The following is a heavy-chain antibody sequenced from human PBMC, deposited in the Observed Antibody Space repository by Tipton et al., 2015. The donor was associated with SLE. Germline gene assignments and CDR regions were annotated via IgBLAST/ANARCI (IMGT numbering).Heavy chain of an antibody. CDR3: ARERSDDAFDI. CDR1: GITFSSYS. CDR2: IGSSSRNI. Sequence: SLRLSCAASGITFSSYSMNWVRQAPGKGLEWVSSIGSSSRNIYYADSVQGRFTISRDNAKNSLYLQMNSLRAEDTAVYYCARERSDDAFDIWGQGTMVTVSS. J-gene: IGHJ3*02. D-gene: IGHD4-17*01. V-gene: IGHV3-21*01.